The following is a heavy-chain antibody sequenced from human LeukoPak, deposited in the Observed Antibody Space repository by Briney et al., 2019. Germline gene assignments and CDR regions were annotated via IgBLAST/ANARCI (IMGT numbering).Heavy chain of an antibody. CDR2: ISGSGGST. CDR1: GFTFSSYA. V-gene: IGHV3-23*01. J-gene: IGHJ4*02. Sequence: GGSLRLSCAASGFTFSSYAMSWVRQAPGKGLEWASAISGSGGSTYYADSVKGRFTISRDNSKNTLYLQMNSLRAEDTAVYYCAKDASSYFEVYYFDYWGQGTLVTVSS. CDR3: AKDASSYFEVYYFDY. D-gene: IGHD3-9*01.